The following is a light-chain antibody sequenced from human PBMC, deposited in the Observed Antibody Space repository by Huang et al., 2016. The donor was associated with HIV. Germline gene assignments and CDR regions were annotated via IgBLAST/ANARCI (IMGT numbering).Light chain of an antibody. Sequence: DIQMTQSPSSLSASVGDRVTITCPASQDINNYLNWYQQRPGRAPKHLIYDASILDTGVPSRFSGSGSGTDVTVTISSRQPEDVATYYCQHYNGYPLTFGQGTR. CDR2: DAS. J-gene: IGKJ5*01. CDR1: QDINNY. CDR3: QHYNGYPLT. V-gene: IGKV1-33*01.